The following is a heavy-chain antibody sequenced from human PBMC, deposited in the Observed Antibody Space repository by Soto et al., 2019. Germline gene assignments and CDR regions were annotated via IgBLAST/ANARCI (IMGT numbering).Heavy chain of an antibody. CDR2: ITYDGSKQ. Sequence: GGSLRLSCSASGFTFSGYAMHWVRQAPGKGLEWVSVITYDGSKQHYADSMRGRFTISRDNSKDILYLQMNSLKPEDTAVYYCGKDLPYIGSYPYYFEYWGPGTLVPVSS. D-gene: IGHD1-26*01. CDR1: GFTFSGYA. V-gene: IGHV3-30*04. J-gene: IGHJ4*02. CDR3: GKDLPYIGSYPYYFEY.